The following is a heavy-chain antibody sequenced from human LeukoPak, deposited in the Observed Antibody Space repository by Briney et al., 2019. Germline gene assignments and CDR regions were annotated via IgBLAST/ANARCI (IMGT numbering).Heavy chain of an antibody. V-gene: IGHV3-21*06. J-gene: IGHJ3*01. CDR3: ARDRLLYSAFDV. D-gene: IGHD1-26*01. CDR2: ISSSSSYI. CDR1: GFTFSSYS. Sequence: GGSLRLSCAASGFTFSSYSMNWVRQAPGKGLEWVSSISSSSSYIYYADSVKGRFIVSRDNAKNSLYLQMNNLRDDDTAVYYCARDRLLYSAFDVWGQGTMVTVSS.